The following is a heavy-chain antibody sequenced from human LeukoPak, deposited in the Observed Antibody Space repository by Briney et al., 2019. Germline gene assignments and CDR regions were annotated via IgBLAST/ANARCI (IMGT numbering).Heavy chain of an antibody. Sequence: PSETLSLTCTVSGGSIRTYYWSWIRQPPGKGLEWIVYIYTSGSTNYNPSLKSRVTMSLDTSENQFSLKLSSVTAADTAVYYCARGDFYRYYFDYWGQGTLVTVSS. CDR1: GGSIRTYY. CDR2: IYTSGST. D-gene: IGHD2/OR15-2a*01. J-gene: IGHJ4*02. V-gene: IGHV4-4*09. CDR3: ARGDFYRYYFDY.